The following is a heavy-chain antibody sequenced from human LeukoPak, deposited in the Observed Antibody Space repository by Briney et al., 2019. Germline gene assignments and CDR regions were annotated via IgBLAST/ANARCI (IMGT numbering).Heavy chain of an antibody. CDR3: ARGPRGSGWAHDAFDI. D-gene: IGHD6-19*01. J-gene: IGHJ3*02. V-gene: IGHV1-8*01. CDR2: MNPNSGNT. CDR1: GYTFSSYD. Sequence: GASVKVSCKTSGYTFSSYDINWVRQASGQGLEWMGWMNPNSGNTGYAEKFQGRVTMTRDTSINTAYMDLSSLESDDTAVYYCARGPRGSGWAHDAFDIWGQGTMVTVS.